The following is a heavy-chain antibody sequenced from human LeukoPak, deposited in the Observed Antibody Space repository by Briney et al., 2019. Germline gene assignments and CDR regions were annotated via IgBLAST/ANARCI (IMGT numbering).Heavy chain of an antibody. J-gene: IGHJ4*02. CDR3: AKVQLGIGVDY. D-gene: IGHD7-27*01. V-gene: IGHV3-23*01. Sequence: AGGSLRLSCAASGFSFSSYAVSWLRQAPGRGLEWVSGISDGGSRTYYADSVKGRFTISRDDSKNTLYLQMNSLRAEDTAVYYCAKVQLGIGVDYWGQGTLVTVSS. CDR1: GFSFSSYA. CDR2: ISDGGSRT.